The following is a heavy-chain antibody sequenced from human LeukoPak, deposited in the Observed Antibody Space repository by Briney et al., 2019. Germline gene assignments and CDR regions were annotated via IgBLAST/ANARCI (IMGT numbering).Heavy chain of an antibody. CDR1: GFTVSSNY. V-gene: IGHV3-66*01. Sequence: GGSLRLSCAASGFTVSSNYMSWVRQAPGKGLEWVTVIYSGGSTYYADSVKGRFTISRDNSKNTLYLQMNSLRAEDTAVYYCAKDGDSSSWYRIVVVITREGNYFDYWGQGTLVTVSS. CDR2: IYSGGST. CDR3: AKDGDSSSWYRIVVVITREGNYFDY. J-gene: IGHJ4*02. D-gene: IGHD3-22*01.